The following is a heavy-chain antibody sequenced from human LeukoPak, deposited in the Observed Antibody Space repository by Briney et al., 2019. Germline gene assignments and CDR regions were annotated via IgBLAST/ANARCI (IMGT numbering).Heavy chain of an antibody. CDR1: GYSISSAYY. D-gene: IGHD3-22*01. CDR3: ARCYNYYDGSGYYRVDP. CDR2: IYHSEDT. J-gene: IGHJ5*02. V-gene: IGHV4-38-2*01. Sequence: SETLSLTCAVSGYSISSAYYWGWIRQPPGKGLEWIATIYHSEDTYYNPSLKSRVIISGDTSKNQFSLKLSSVTAADTAVYYCARCYNYYDGSGYYRVDPWGQGTLVTVSS.